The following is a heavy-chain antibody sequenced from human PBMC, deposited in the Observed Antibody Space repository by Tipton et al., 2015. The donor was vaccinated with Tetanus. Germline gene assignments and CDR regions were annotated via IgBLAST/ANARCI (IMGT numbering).Heavy chain of an antibody. Sequence: TLSLTCAVSGGLITTGGNSWGWIRQPPGQGLEWLGYIYQTDSTYYNPSVRSRLTLSLQRSKNQVSLKLSSVTAADTAVYYCVRGRGLGAYSFGFEYWGQGAQVTVSS. D-gene: IGHD5-12*01. CDR2: IYQTDST. J-gene: IGHJ4*02. CDR3: VRGRGLGAYSFGFEY. V-gene: IGHV4-30-2*01. CDR1: GGLITTGGNS.